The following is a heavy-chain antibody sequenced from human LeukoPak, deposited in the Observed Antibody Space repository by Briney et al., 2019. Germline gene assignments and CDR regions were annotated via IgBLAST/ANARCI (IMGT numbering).Heavy chain of an antibody. CDR3: ARGDIVVVPAAPWSYYYGMDV. D-gene: IGHD2-2*01. CDR2: IYYSGST. J-gene: IGHJ6*02. CDR1: GGSISSYC. V-gene: IGHV4-59*01. Sequence: SETLSLTCTVSGGSISSYCWSWIRQPPGKGLEWIGYIYYSGSTNYNPSLKSRVTISVDTSKNQFSLKLSSVTAADTAVYYCARGDIVVVPAAPWSYYYGMDVWGQGTTVTVSS.